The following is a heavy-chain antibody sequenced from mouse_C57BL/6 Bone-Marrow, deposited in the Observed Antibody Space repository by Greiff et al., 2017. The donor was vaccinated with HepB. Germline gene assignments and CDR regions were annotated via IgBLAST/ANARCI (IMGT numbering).Heavy chain of an antibody. V-gene: IGHV1-63*01. CDR1: GYTFTYYW. Sequence: QVQLQQSGAELVRPGTSVKMSCKASGYTFTYYWIGWAKQRPGHGLEWIGDIYPGGGYTNYNEKFKGKATLTADKSSSTAYMQFSSLTSEDSAIYYCARREGGYYLYYYAMDYWGQGTSVTVSS. CDR2: IYPGGGYT. CDR3: ARREGGYYLYYYAMDY. D-gene: IGHD1-1*01. J-gene: IGHJ4*01.